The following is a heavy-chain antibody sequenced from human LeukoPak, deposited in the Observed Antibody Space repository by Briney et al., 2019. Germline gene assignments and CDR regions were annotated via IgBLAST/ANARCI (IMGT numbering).Heavy chain of an antibody. CDR2: IYYSGST. V-gene: IGHV4-59*01. CDR3: ARLNYDILTGYYPFDY. Sequence: SETLSLTCTVSGGSISSYYWSWIRQPPGKGLEWIGYIYYSGSTNYNPSLKSRVTISVDTSKNQFSLKLSSVTAADTAVYYCARLNYDILTGYYPFDYWGQGTLVTVSS. D-gene: IGHD3-9*01. J-gene: IGHJ4*02. CDR1: GGSISSYY.